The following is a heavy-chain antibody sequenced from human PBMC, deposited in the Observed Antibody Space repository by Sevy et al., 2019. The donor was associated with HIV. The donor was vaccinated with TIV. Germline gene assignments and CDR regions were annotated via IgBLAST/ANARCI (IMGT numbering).Heavy chain of an antibody. Sequence: SETLSLACAVSGASVRSDSYYWTWIRQTPGRGLEWIWHISGTTSYNPSLKSRLTISRDTSKKQFSLTLSSVTAADTAVYYCASAKKLADTYYDSTVYYSFAYWGPGTLVTVSS. V-gene: IGHV4-61*01. D-gene: IGHD3-16*01. CDR2: ISGTT. J-gene: IGHJ4*02. CDR3: ASAKKLADTYYDSTVYYSFAY. CDR1: GASVRSDSYY.